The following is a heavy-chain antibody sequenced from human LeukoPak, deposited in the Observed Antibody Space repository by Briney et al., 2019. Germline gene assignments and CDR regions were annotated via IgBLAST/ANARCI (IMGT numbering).Heavy chain of an antibody. J-gene: IGHJ4*02. CDR1: GGTFSSYA. V-gene: IGHV1-69*05. Sequence: GASVKVSCEASGGTFSSYAISWVRQAPGQGLEWMGGIIPIFGTANYAQKFLGRVTITTDESTSTAYMELSSLRSEDTAVYYCAHSGSYWNLFDYWGQGTLVTVSS. CDR2: IIPIFGTA. CDR3: AHSGSYWNLFDY. D-gene: IGHD1-26*01.